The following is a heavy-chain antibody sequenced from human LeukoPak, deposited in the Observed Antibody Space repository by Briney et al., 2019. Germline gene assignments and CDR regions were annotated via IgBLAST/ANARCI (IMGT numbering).Heavy chain of an antibody. D-gene: IGHD6-13*01. V-gene: IGHV1-18*01. CDR2: ISAYNGNT. CDR3: ARVGHLSGIAAAGTVLDFDY. J-gene: IGHJ4*02. CDR1: GYTFTSYG. Sequence: ASVKVSCKASGYTFTSYGISWVRQAPGQGLEWMGWISAYNGNTNYAQKLQGRVTMTTDTSTSTAYMELRSLRSDDTAVYYCARVGHLSGIAAAGTVLDFDYWGQGTLVTVSS.